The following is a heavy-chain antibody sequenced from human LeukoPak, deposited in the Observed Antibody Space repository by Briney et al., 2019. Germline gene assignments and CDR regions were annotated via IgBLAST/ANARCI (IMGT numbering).Heavy chain of an antibody. CDR2: ISYSGST. CDR3: ARDRHSDWLLHNDAFDI. Sequence: PSQTLSLTCTVSGGSISSGGNYWSWIRQPPGKGLEWIGYISYSGSTYYNPSLKSRLTISVDRSKNQFSLKLSSVTAADTAVYYCARDRHSDWLLHNDAFDIWGQGTMATVSS. CDR1: GGSISSGGNY. D-gene: IGHD3/OR15-3a*01. J-gene: IGHJ3*02. V-gene: IGHV4-30-2*01.